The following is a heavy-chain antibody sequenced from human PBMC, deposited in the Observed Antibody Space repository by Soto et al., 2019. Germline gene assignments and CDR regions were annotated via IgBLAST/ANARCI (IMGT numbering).Heavy chain of an antibody. CDR3: AGFRGSSFVWYFDL. CDR1: GFTFDDYA. J-gene: IGHJ2*01. Sequence: EVQLVESGGGLVQPGRSLRLSCAASGFTFDDYAMHWVRQAPGKGLEWVSGISWNSGSIGYADTVKGRFTISRDNAKNSLYLQMNSLRAEDTALYYCAGFRGSSFVWYFDLWGRGTLVTVSS. V-gene: IGHV3-9*01. D-gene: IGHD2-15*01. CDR2: ISWNSGSI.